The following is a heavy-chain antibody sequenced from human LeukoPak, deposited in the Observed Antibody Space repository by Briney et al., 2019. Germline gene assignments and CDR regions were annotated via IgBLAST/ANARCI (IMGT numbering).Heavy chain of an antibody. CDR1: GASISSSY. V-gene: IGHV4-59*12. D-gene: IGHD3-22*01. J-gene: IGHJ3*02. CDR3: ARGFFDSSGYSDAFDI. Sequence: SETLSLTCTVSGASISSSYWSWIRQTPGTGLEWIAYLHYSGSTKYNPSLASRVATSVDTANNQFSLKLTSVTAADTAVYYCARGFFDSSGYSDAFDIWGQGTMVTVSS. CDR2: LHYSGST.